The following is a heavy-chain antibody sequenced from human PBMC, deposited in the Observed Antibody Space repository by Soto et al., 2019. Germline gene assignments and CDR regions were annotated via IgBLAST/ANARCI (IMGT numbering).Heavy chain of an antibody. J-gene: IGHJ6*02. CDR1: GYSFSNYW. D-gene: IGHD6-19*01. V-gene: IGHV5-51*01. CDR3: ARHASSSGWYGMDG. Sequence: PGESLKISCKGSGYSFSNYWIVWVLQIPGKGLEWMGIIYPGDSDTRYSPSFQGQVTISADKSISTAYLQWSSLKASDTAMYYWARHASSSGWYGMDGWGQGTTVTVAS. CDR2: IYPGDSDT.